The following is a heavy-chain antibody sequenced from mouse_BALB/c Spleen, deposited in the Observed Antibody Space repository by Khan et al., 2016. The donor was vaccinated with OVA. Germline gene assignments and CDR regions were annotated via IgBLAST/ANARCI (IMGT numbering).Heavy chain of an antibody. J-gene: IGHJ2*01. D-gene: IGHD2-14*01. CDR2: IYPYNDDT. CDR3: DRNHRFDVYVDY. CDR1: GYTGTSDV. V-gene: IGHV1S136*01. Sequence: VQLQQPGPELVKPGASGKMSCKASGYTGTSDVIHWVKQKPGQGLEWIGYIYPYNDDTKATEKFKGKASLTSEQSSSTPSIEHRSQSSQDAAVSYGDRNHRFDVYVDYWAEGNTLTASS.